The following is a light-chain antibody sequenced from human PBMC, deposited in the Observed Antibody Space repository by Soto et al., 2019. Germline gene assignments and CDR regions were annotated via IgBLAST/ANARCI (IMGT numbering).Light chain of an antibody. CDR1: QGIGPY. CDR2: AAS. V-gene: IGKV1-27*01. CDR3: QKYDSAPLT. J-gene: IGKJ3*01. Sequence: DIQMTQSPSSLSASVGDEVTVTCRASQGIGPYLAWYQQKPGKAPKLLIYAASTLQSGVPSRFSGSRSGTDFTLTISSLQPEDVATYYCQKYDSAPLTFGPGTTVDLK.